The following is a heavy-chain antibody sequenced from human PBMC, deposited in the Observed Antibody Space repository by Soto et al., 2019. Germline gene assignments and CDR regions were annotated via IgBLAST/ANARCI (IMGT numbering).Heavy chain of an antibody. D-gene: IGHD3-3*01. J-gene: IGHJ4*02. CDR2: IYYSGST. V-gene: IGHV4-39*01. CDR3: ARHVKIFGVVIISYFDY. CDR1: GGSISSSSYY. Sequence: SETLSLTCTVSGGSISSSSYYWGWIRQPPGKGLEWIGSIYYSGSTYYNPSLKSRVTISVDTSKNQFSLKLSSVTAADTAVYYCARHVKIFGVVIISYFDYWGQGTLVTVSS.